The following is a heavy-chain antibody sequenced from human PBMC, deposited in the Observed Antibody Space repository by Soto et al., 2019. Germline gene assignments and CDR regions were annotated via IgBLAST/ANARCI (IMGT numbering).Heavy chain of an antibody. V-gene: IGHV3-23*01. CDR2: ISGSGGST. CDR3: VRNDWYRFDP. J-gene: IGHJ5*02. D-gene: IGHD3-9*01. Sequence: GGSLRLSCAASGSTFSSYAMSWVRQAPGKGLEWVSAISGSGGSTYYADSVKGRFTISRDKSKNQLSLKLTSVTAADTAVHYCVRNDWYRFDPWGQGTLVTVSS. CDR1: GSTFSSYA.